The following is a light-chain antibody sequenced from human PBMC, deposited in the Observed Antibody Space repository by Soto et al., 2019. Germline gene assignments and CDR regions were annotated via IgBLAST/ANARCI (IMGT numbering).Light chain of an antibody. CDR2: GAS. Sequence: EIVLTQSPGTLSLSPGERATLSCRASQSVSSSALAWYQQKPGQAPRRLIYGASSRATGIPARFSGSGSGTDFTLTISSLEPEDFAVYYCQQRGDWPPITFGQGTRLEIK. J-gene: IGKJ5*01. V-gene: IGKV3D-20*02. CDR1: QSVSSSA. CDR3: QQRGDWPPIT.